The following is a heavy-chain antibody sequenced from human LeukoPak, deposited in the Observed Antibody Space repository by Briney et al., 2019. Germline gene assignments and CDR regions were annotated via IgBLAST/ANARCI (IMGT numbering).Heavy chain of an antibody. CDR2: ISGSGGST. CDR3: GAAAGRGYYYYYMDV. J-gene: IGHJ6*03. D-gene: IGHD6-13*01. V-gene: IGHV3-23*01. Sequence: GGSLRLSCAASGFTFSSYAMSWVRQAPGKGLEWVSAISGSGGSTYYADSVKGRFTISRDNSKNTLYLQMNSLRAEDTAVYYCGAAAGRGYYYYYMDVWGKGTTVTVSS. CDR1: GFTFSSYA.